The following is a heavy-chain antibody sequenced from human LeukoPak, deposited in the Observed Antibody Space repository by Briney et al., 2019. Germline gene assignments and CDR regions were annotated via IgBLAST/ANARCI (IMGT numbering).Heavy chain of an antibody. V-gene: IGHV4-4*09. Sequence: SETLSLTCTVSGGSISSYYWSWIRQPPGKGLEWIGYIYTSGSTNYNPSLKSRVTISVDTSKNQFSLKLSSVTAADTAVYYCARSPDYYGSSGYYYGWFDPWGQGTLVTVSS. J-gene: IGHJ5*02. D-gene: IGHD3-22*01. CDR2: IYTSGST. CDR3: ARSPDYYGSSGYYYGWFDP. CDR1: GGSISSYY.